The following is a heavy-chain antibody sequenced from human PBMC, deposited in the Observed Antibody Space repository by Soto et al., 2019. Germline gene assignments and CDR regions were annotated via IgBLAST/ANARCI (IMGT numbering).Heavy chain of an antibody. V-gene: IGHV3-23*01. CDR2: ISGGASST. Sequence: EVQVLESGGGLVQPGGSLRLSCAASGFTFSTYAMNWVRQAPGKGLEWVSAISGGASSTYYADSVKGRFTISRDNSKNTLYLQMNSLRAEDTAVYYCAKCRKKIQVVPAALDVWGQGTTVTVSS. D-gene: IGHD2-2*01. CDR1: GFTFSTYA. J-gene: IGHJ6*02. CDR3: AKCRKKIQVVPAALDV.